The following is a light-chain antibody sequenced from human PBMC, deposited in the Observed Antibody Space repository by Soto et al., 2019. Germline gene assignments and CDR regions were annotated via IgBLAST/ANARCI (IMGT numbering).Light chain of an antibody. CDR1: SSDVGGYNY. V-gene: IGLV2-14*01. CDR3: SSYTSSSTLNV. J-gene: IGLJ1*01. Sequence: QSALTQPASVSGSPGQSITLSCTGTSSDVGGYNYVSWYQQHPGKAPKLMIYEVSNRTSGVSDRFSGSKSGNTASLTISGLQAEDEADYYCSSYTSSSTLNVFGTGTKLTVL. CDR2: EVS.